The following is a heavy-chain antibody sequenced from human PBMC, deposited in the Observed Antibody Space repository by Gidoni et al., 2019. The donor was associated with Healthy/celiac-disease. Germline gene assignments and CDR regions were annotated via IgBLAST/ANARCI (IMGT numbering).Heavy chain of an antibody. CDR2: ISYDGSNK. V-gene: IGHV3-30-3*01. CDR1: GFTFSSYA. Sequence: QVQLVESGGGVVQPGGSLRLSCAAAGFTFSSYAMHWVRQAPGKGLVWVAVISYDGSNKYYADSVKGRFTISRDNSKNTLYLQMNSLRAEDTAVYYCASSSYGGNSLDYWGQGTLVTVSS. J-gene: IGHJ4*02. D-gene: IGHD4-17*01. CDR3: ASSSYGGNSLDY.